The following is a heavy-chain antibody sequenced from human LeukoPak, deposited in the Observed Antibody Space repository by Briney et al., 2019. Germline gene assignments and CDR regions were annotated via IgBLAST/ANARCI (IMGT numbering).Heavy chain of an antibody. Sequence: PSETLSLTCTVSGGSISSYYWSWIRQPPGKGLEWIGYIYYSGSTNYNPSLKSRVTISVDTSKNQFSLKLSSVTAADTAVYYCARVGDGFPFDYWGQGTLVTVSS. V-gene: IGHV4-59*01. J-gene: IGHJ4*02. CDR1: GGSISSYY. D-gene: IGHD3-10*01. CDR3: ARVGDGFPFDY. CDR2: IYYSGST.